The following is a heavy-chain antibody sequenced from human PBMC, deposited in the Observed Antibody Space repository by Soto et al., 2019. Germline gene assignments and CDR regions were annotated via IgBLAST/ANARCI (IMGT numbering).Heavy chain of an antibody. CDR1: GYAFTSYG. CDR2: ISPYNGNT. Sequence: VKVSCKASGYAFTSYGITWVRQAPGHGLEWMGWISPYNGNTNYAQKLQGRVTMTTDTSTSTAYMELRSLRFDDTAVYYCAXXXXXXXXXXXXPWGKGTLVTVSS. V-gene: IGHV1-18*01. J-gene: IGHJ5*02. CDR3: AXXXXXXXXXXXXP.